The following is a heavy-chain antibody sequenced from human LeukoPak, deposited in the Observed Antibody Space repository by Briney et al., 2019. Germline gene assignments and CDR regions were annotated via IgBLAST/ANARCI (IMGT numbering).Heavy chain of an antibody. CDR2: ISSSSSTI. CDR1: GFTFSSYS. D-gene: IGHD1-26*01. J-gene: IGHJ4*02. CDR3: AREDLVGAIYYFDY. Sequence: GGSLRLSCAASGFTFSSYSMNWVRQAPGKGLEWVSYISSSSSTIYYADSVKGRFTISRDNAKNSLYLQMNSLRAEDTAVYYCAREDLVGAIYYFDYWGQGTLVTVSS. V-gene: IGHV3-48*04.